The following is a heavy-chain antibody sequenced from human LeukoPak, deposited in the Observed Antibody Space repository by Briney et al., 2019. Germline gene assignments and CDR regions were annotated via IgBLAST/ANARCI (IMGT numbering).Heavy chain of an antibody. CDR3: ASTPTYYYDSSGPLFDY. CDR2: IYYSGST. J-gene: IGHJ4*02. Sequence: SETLSLTCTVSGGSISSYYWSWIRQPPGKGLEWIGYIYYSGSTNYNPSLKSRVTISVDTSKNQFSLKLSSVTAADTAVYYCASTPTYYYDSSGPLFDYWGQGTLVTVSS. CDR1: GGSISSYY. V-gene: IGHV4-59*01. D-gene: IGHD3-22*01.